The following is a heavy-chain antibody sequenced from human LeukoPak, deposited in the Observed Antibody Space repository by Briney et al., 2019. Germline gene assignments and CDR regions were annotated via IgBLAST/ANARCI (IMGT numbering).Heavy chain of an antibody. D-gene: IGHD3-10*01. Sequence: SETLSLTCTVSGVSLSNADYYWTWIRQPPGKGLEWIGYIYHSGNTHYNPSLQSRLTISIGTSKNDFSLRLTSVTAADTALYYCARVTRGVITYNWFDSWGQGALVLVSS. CDR2: IYHSGNT. CDR1: GVSLSNADYY. CDR3: ARVTRGVITYNWFDS. J-gene: IGHJ5*01. V-gene: IGHV4-30-4*01.